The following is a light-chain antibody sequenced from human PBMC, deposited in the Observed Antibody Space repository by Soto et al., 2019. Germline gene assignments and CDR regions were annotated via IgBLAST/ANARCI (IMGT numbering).Light chain of an antibody. CDR3: GSWDSSLRVVL. CDR1: SSNIENNY. J-gene: IGLJ2*01. V-gene: IGLV1-51*02. Sequence: QSVLTQPPSVSATPGQDVAISCSGSSSNIENNYVSWYQQLPGTAPKLLIFETDKRPSGIPDRFSCSKSRMSATLGITGLQAGDEADYYCGSWDSSLRVVLFGGGTQLTVL. CDR2: ETD.